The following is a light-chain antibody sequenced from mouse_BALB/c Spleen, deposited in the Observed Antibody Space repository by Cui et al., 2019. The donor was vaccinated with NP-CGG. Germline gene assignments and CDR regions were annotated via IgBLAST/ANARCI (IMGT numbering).Light chain of an antibody. CDR1: TGAVTTSNY. CDR3: ALWYSNHWV. J-gene: IGLJ1*01. V-gene: IGLV1*01. CDR2: GTN. Sequence: QAVVTQESALTTSPGETVTLTCRSSTGAVTTSNYANWVKEQPDHLFTGLIGGTNNRVPGVPARFSGSLIGDKTALTIAGAQTEDEAIYFCALWYSNHWVFGGGTKLTVL.